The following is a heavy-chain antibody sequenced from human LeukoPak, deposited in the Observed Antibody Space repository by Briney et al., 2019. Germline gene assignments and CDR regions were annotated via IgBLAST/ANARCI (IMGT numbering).Heavy chain of an antibody. CDR3: ARWPAEGEN. CDR2: ISGRGGRT. J-gene: IGHJ4*02. V-gene: IGHV3-23*01. CDR1: GLTFSRYA. Sequence: GGSLRLSCTASGLTFSRYAMSWVRQAPGKGLQWVSDISGRGGRTDYAASVKGRFTISRDNSKNTLYLQMNSLRAEDTAVYYCARWPAEGENWGQGTLVTVSS. D-gene: IGHD5-24*01.